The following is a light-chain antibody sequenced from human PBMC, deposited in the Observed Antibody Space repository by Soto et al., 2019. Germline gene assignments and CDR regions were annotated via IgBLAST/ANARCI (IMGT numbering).Light chain of an antibody. CDR2: DNN. Sequence: QSVLTQPPSVSAAPGQTVTISCSGSSSNIGKNYVSWYQQLPGTAPKLLIYDNNKRPSGIPDRFSGSKSGTSATLGITGLQTGDEADYYCGTWDSSLRDVVFGGGTKLTVL. J-gene: IGLJ2*01. CDR1: SSNIGKNY. V-gene: IGLV1-51*01. CDR3: GTWDSSLRDVV.